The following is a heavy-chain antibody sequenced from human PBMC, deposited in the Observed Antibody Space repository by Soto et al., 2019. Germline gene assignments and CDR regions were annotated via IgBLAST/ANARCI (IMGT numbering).Heavy chain of an antibody. CDR1: GGTFSSYA. J-gene: IGHJ5*02. CDR2: IIPIFGTA. V-gene: IGHV1-69*13. CDR3: AAHHRDLITMIVVPWCGR. D-gene: IGHD3-22*01. Sequence: SVKVSCKASGGTFSSYAISWVRQAPGQGLEWMGGIIPIFGTANYAQKFQGRVTITADESTSTAYMELSSLRSEDTAVYYRAAHHRDLITMIVVPWCGRWGQGTLVTVSS.